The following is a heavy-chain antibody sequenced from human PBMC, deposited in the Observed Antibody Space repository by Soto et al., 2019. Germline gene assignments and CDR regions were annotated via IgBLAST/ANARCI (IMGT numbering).Heavy chain of an antibody. CDR3: ARGPGGFGEFSLDY. CDR2: IYSVGST. J-gene: IGHJ4*02. D-gene: IGHD3-10*01. Sequence: SETLSRTGPVSVGSMTTYYWSWIRQPAGKGLEWIGRIYSVGSTNYNRSLRSRVTVSVDMSTNQFSLKLSSVTAADTAVYYCARGPGGFGEFSLDYWGQGTLVTVSS. CDR1: VGSMTTYY. V-gene: IGHV4-4*07.